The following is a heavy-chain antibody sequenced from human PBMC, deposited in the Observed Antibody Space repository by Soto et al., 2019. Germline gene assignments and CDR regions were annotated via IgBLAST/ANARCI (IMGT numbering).Heavy chain of an antibody. Sequence: QITLKESGPTLVKPTQTLTLTCTFSGFSLSTSGVGVAWIRQPPGKALEWLALIYWDDDKRYRPSLESRLTITKDTSKYPVVLTMTNMDSVATATYYCAYLPCSGGSCYWFSFSGMDVWGQGTTVTVSS. D-gene: IGHD2-15*01. CDR1: GFSLSTSGVG. CDR2: IYWDDDK. J-gene: IGHJ6*02. V-gene: IGHV2-5*02. CDR3: AYLPCSGGSCYWFSFSGMDV.